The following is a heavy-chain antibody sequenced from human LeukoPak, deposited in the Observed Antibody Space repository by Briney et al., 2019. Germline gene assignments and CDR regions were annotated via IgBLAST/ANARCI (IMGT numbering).Heavy chain of an antibody. CDR1: GGSISNYH. Sequence: PSETLSLTCTVSGGSISNYHWSWIRQPPGKGLEWIGYISYSGSTNYSPSLKSRVTMLVDTSKNQFSLKLSSVTAADTAVYYCARHITDYSYFDYWGQGTLVTVSS. CDR3: ARHITDYSYFDY. CDR2: ISYSGST. V-gene: IGHV4-59*08. J-gene: IGHJ4*02. D-gene: IGHD2-15*01.